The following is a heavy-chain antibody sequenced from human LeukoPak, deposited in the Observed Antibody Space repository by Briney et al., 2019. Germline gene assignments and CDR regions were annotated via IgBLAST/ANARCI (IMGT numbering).Heavy chain of an antibody. J-gene: IGHJ4*02. V-gene: IGHV4-59*01. Sequence: SETLSLTCTVSGGSIRSYYWSWIRQPPGKGLEWIGYIYYSGSTNYNPSLKSRVTISVDTSKNQFSLKLSSVTAADTAVYYCARSSCGGDCYSLDYWGQGTLVTVSS. CDR3: ARSSCGGDCYSLDY. D-gene: IGHD2-21*02. CDR1: GGSIRSYY. CDR2: IYYSGST.